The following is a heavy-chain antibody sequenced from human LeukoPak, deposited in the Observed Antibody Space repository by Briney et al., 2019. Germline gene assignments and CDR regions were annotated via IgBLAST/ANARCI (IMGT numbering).Heavy chain of an antibody. CDR3: AKFIEAQWLVQGYYFDY. CDR1: GFTFSSYA. CDR2: ISGSGGST. D-gene: IGHD6-19*01. J-gene: IGHJ4*02. Sequence: PGGSLRLSCAASGFTFSSYAMSWVRQAPGKGLEWVSAISGSGGSTYYANSVKGRFTISRDNSKNTLYLQMNSLRAEDTAVYYCAKFIEAQWLVQGYYFDYWGQGTLVTVSS. V-gene: IGHV3-23*01.